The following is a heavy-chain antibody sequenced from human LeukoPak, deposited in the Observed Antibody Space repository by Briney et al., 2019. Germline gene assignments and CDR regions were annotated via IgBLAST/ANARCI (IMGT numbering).Heavy chain of an antibody. CDR2: INSDGIIT. CDR3: VRDLGPGDY. Sequence: GGSLRLSCAASGFSFSSRWMHWVRQAPGKGLVWVSRINSDGIITTYADSVRGRFTTSRDNAKNTLYLQMNSLRDEDTAVYYCVRDLGPGDYWGQGTLVTVSA. J-gene: IGHJ4*02. D-gene: IGHD3-10*01. CDR1: GFSFSSRW. V-gene: IGHV3-74*01.